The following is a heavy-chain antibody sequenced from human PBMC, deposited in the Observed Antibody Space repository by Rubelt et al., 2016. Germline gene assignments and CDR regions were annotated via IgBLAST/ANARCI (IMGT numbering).Heavy chain of an antibody. J-gene: IGHJ4*02. CDR1: GYTFTGYY. CDR3: ARFAIGGHSSGYLFDY. D-gene: IGHD3-22*01. V-gene: IGHV1-2*02. Sequence: QVQLVQSGAEVKKPGASVKVSCKASGYTFTGYYMHWVRQAPGQGLEWMGWINPNSGGTNYARKCQGRVTMTRDTAISTAYMELSRRRSDDTAVYYCARFAIGGHSSGYLFDYWGQGTLVTVSS. CDR2: INPNSGGT.